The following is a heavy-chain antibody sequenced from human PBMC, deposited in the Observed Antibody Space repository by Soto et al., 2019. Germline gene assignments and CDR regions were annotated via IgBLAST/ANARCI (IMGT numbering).Heavy chain of an antibody. Sequence: QLVESGGGLTQAGGSLRLSCVGSGFFFNNYDMHWVRQVRGKGLEWVSAIGAADDPYYSVSVKGRFIVSRDNAQKSWFIQTNTLQPPNTAVYFGTRADTAQLPRRGDYYYALDVWGRGTTVTVSS. J-gene: IGHJ6*02. V-gene: IGHV3-13*05. CDR2: IGAADDP. CDR3: TRADTAQLPRRGDYYYALDV. D-gene: IGHD2-2*01. CDR1: GFFFNNYD.